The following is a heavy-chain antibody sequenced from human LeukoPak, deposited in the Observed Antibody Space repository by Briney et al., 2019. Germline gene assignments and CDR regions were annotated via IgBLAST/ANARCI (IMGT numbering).Heavy chain of an antibody. CDR1: GYTFTGYG. V-gene: IGHV1-18*01. J-gene: IGHJ6*02. D-gene: IGHD6-13*01. CDR2: ISAYNGNT. Sequence: ASVKVSCKASGYTFTGYGISWVRQAPGQGLEWMGWISAYNGNTNYAQKLQGRVTMTEDTSTDTAYMELSSLRSEDTAVYYCARWTRRAVAAAGSYYYGMDVWGQGTTVTVSS. CDR3: ARWTRRAVAAAGSYYYGMDV.